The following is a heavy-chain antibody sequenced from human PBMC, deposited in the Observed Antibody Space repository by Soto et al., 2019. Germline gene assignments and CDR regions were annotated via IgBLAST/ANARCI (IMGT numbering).Heavy chain of an antibody. D-gene: IGHD4-17*01. CDR3: ATIGDRDGFDL. J-gene: IGHJ3*01. Sequence: EVQLVESGGGLVKPGESLRLSCAASGFAFITYKMKWVRQAPGKGLEWVSSISTSGTYVFYAGSVRGRFTIFRDDAKNSLHLQMNSLRAEDTALYYCATIGDRDGFDLWGQGTAVTVSA. CDR1: GFAFITYK. V-gene: IGHV3-21*06. CDR2: ISTSGTYV.